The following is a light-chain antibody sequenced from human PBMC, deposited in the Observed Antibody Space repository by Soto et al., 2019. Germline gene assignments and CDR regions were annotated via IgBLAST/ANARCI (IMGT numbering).Light chain of an antibody. V-gene: IGLV1-47*01. J-gene: IGLJ2*01. CDR3: AAWDESLSVHVV. CDR2: RNN. CDR1: SSNIGSNY. Sequence: QSVLTQPPSASGTPGQRVTISCSGSSSNIGSNYVYWYQQLPGTAPKLLIYRNNQRPSGVPDRFSGSKSGTSASLAISGLRSEDEADYYCAAWDESLSVHVVFGGGTKLTVL.